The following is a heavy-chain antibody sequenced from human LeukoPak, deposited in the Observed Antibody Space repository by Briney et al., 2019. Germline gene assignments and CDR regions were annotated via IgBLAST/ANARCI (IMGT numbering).Heavy chain of an antibody. J-gene: IGHJ4*02. V-gene: IGHV4-39*07. Sequence: SEALSLTCTVSGGSFSVSGYYWGWIRQPPGKGLEWIGNIFYSGNTYYNPSLKNRVAISVDTSKSQVSLRLSSVTPADTAVYYCARQVYSSSWSYYFEYWGQGILVTVSS. D-gene: IGHD6-13*01. CDR2: IFYSGNT. CDR1: GGSFSVSGYY. CDR3: ARQVYSSSWSYYFEY.